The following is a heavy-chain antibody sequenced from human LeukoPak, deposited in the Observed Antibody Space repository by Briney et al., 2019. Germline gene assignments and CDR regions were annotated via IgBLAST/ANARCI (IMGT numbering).Heavy chain of an antibody. V-gene: IGHV3-30*04. J-gene: IGHJ3*02. Sequence: PGRSLRLSCAASGFTFSSYAMHWVRQAPGKGLEGVGVISYDGSNKYYADSVKGRFTISRDNSKNTLYLQMNSLRAEDTAVYYWTIGRIAVASTGGASAIWGQGTMVTASS. CDR1: GFTFSSYA. CDR2: ISYDGSNK. D-gene: IGHD6-19*01. CDR3: TIGRIAVASTGGASAI.